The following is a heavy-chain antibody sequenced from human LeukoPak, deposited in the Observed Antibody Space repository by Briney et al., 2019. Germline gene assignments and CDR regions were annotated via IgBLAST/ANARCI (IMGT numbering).Heavy chain of an antibody. Sequence: GGSLRLSCVVSGFSFRSHWVNWVRQSPGKGLEWVANIKPDGSDKYYVDSARGRFTVSRVNAKNSAFLQMNSLRAEDTAIYYCATISAQTFDIWGQGTLDSVSS. V-gene: IGHV3-7*01. CDR3: ATISAQTFDI. D-gene: IGHD5-24*01. CDR1: GFSFRSHW. J-gene: IGHJ3*02. CDR2: IKPDGSDK.